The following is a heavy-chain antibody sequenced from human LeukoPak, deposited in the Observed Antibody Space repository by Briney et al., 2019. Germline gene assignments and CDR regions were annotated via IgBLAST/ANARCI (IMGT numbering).Heavy chain of an antibody. Sequence: GGSLRLSCAASGFTFNTYTMNWVRQAPGKGLEWVSAISGSGGSTYDADSVKGRFTISRDNSKNTLYLQMNSLRAEDTAVYYCANGLQGYCSSTSCSNFDYWGQGTLVTVSS. D-gene: IGHD2-2*01. CDR2: ISGSGGST. CDR1: GFTFNTYT. V-gene: IGHV3-23*01. J-gene: IGHJ4*02. CDR3: ANGLQGYCSSTSCSNFDY.